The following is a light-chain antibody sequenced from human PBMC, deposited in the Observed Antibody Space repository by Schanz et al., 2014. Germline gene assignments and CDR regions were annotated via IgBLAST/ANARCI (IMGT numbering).Light chain of an antibody. CDR1: QGIASW. CDR3: QQSYSTPPVT. Sequence: DIQMTQFPSSVSASVGDRVTITCRASQGIASWLAWYQQSPGKAPKLLISAASDLQSGVPSRFRGSGYGTDFTLTISSLQPEDFATYYCQQSYSTPPVTFGPGTKVDIK. CDR2: AAS. V-gene: IGKV1-12*01. J-gene: IGKJ3*01.